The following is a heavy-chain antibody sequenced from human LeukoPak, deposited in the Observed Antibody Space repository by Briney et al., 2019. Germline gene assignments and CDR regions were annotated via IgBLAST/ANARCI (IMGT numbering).Heavy chain of an antibody. CDR1: GYTFTSYY. Sequence: ASVKVSCKTFGYTFTSYYVHWVRQAPGQGLEWLGIIDPSGGLTSYAQKFQDRVTMSRDVSTTTVDMELRSLTSDDTAVYYCARDGYCSGGSCWSGAFDIWGQGTMVTVSS. V-gene: IGHV1-46*01. CDR2: IDPSGGLT. CDR3: ARDGYCSGGSCWSGAFDI. D-gene: IGHD2-15*01. J-gene: IGHJ3*02.